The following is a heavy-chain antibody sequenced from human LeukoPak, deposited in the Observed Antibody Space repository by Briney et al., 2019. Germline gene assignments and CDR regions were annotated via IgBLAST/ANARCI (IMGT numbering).Heavy chain of an antibody. J-gene: IGHJ4*02. CDR3: AGTRWDLLY. Sequence: PGGSLTLSCAASGFTFSNYVMSWLRQAPGRGLEWVSGVSGSGDTPYYADSVKDRFTVSRDNSKNTVYLQINSLRAEDTAVYYCAGTRWDLLYWGQGTLVTVSS. CDR1: GFTFSNYV. D-gene: IGHD1-26*01. V-gene: IGHV3-23*01. CDR2: VSGSGDTP.